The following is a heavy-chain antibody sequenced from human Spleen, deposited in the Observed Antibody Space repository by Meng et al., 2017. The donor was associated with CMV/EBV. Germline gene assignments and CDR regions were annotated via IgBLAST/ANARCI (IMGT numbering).Heavy chain of an antibody. CDR3: VSGAYCSRTSCSPFDY. CDR2: ISYDGDKK. Sequence: GESLKISCVGSGYTFGNYAMHWVRQAPGKGLEWVAVISYDGDKKFYTDSVRGRFTISRDNSKNTLYVQMNSLRAEDTAVYYCVSGAYCSRTSCSPFDYWGQGTLVTVSS. J-gene: IGHJ4*02. CDR1: GYTFGNYA. D-gene: IGHD2-2*01. V-gene: IGHV3-30*04.